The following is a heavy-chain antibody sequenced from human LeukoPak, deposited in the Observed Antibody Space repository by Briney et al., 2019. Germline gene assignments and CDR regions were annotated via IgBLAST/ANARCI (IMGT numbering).Heavy chain of an antibody. Sequence: GGSLRLSCAASGFTFSSYAMQWVRQAPGKGLEYVSAISSNGGSTYYANSVKGRFTISRDNSKNTLYLQMGSLRAEDMAVYYCARDLSSLGSRWSGAFDIWGQGTMVTVSS. J-gene: IGHJ3*02. CDR1: GFTFSSYA. D-gene: IGHD4-23*01. CDR3: ARDLSSLGSRWSGAFDI. CDR2: ISSNGGST. V-gene: IGHV3-64*01.